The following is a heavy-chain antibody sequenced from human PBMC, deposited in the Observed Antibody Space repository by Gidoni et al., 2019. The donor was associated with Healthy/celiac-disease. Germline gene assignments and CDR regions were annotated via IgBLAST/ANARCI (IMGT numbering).Heavy chain of an antibody. CDR1: GFSLSTSGVG. CDR3: AHSASDSSGWYSRSFHFDY. CDR2: IYWDDDK. J-gene: IGHJ4*02. Sequence: QITLKESGATLVKPTQALTLTCTFAGFSLSTSGVGGGWSRQPPGKALEWLALIYWDDDKRYSPYLKSRLTITQDTSNNQVVLTMTNMDPVDTATYYCAHSASDSSGWYSRSFHFDYWGQGTLVTVSS. D-gene: IGHD6-19*01. V-gene: IGHV2-5*02.